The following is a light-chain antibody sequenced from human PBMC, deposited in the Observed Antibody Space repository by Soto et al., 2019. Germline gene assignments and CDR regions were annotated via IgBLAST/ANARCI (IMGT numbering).Light chain of an antibody. CDR2: AAS. V-gene: IGKV1-27*01. CDR3: QKFNSPSIT. J-gene: IGKJ5*01. Sequence: DIQLTQSPSSLSASVGDRVTITCRASQGISNYLAWYQQEPGKVPKLLVYAASTLHSGVPSRFSGSGSGTDFALTISGLQPEDVATYYCQKFNSPSITFGQGTRLEIK. CDR1: QGISNY.